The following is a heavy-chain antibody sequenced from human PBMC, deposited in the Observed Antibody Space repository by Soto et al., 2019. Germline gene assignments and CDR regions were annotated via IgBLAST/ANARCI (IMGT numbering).Heavy chain of an antibody. CDR2: IYYSGST. CDR3: ARENYYDSSGYYFDY. Sequence: LSLTCTVSGGSISSGDYYWSWIRQPPGKGLEWIGYIYYSGSTYYNPSLKSRVTISVDTSKNQFSLKLSSVTAADTAVYYCARENYYDSSGYYFDYWGQGTLVTVSS. V-gene: IGHV4-30-4*01. J-gene: IGHJ4*02. D-gene: IGHD3-22*01. CDR1: GGSISSGDYY.